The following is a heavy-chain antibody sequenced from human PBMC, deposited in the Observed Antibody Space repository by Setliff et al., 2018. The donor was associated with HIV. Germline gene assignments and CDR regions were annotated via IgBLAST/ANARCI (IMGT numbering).Heavy chain of an antibody. CDR1: GYTFSNYY. CDR3: VRGGGSSAYPPFEY. D-gene: IGHD3-16*01. J-gene: IGHJ4*02. Sequence: ASVKVSCKASGYTFSNYYIHWVRQAPGQGLEWMGIINPSAVTSYGQKFQGRLTVTRDTSTSTVYMDLSSLRSEDTAVNYCVRGGGSSAYPPFEYWGQGTLVTVSS. V-gene: IGHV1-46*01. CDR2: INPSAVT.